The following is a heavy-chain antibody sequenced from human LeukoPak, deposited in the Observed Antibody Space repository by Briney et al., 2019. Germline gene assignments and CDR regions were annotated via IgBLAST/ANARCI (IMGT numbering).Heavy chain of an antibody. CDR3: ATVAVTRYNNWFDP. CDR2: MNPNSGNT. V-gene: IGHV1-8*03. CDR1: GYTFTSYD. Sequence: ASVKVSCKASGYTFTSYDINWVRQATGQGLEWMGWMNPNSGNTGYAQKFQGRVTITRNTSISTAYMELSSLRSEDTAVYYCATVAVTRYNNWFDPWGQGTLVTVSS. J-gene: IGHJ5*02. D-gene: IGHD4-17*01.